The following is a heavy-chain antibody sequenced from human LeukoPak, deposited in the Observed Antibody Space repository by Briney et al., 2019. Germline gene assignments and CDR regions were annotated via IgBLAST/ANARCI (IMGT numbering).Heavy chain of an antibody. V-gene: IGHV3-66*01. Sequence: PGGSLRLSCAASGFTFSSYWMSWVRQAPGKGLEWVSVIYNSGSTYYADSVKGRFIISRDNSKNTLFLQMNSLRAEDTAVYYCAIGGDSLGYFDYWGQGTLVTVSS. CDR3: AIGGDSLGYFDY. D-gene: IGHD2-21*02. CDR2: IYNSGST. CDR1: GFTFSSYW. J-gene: IGHJ4*02.